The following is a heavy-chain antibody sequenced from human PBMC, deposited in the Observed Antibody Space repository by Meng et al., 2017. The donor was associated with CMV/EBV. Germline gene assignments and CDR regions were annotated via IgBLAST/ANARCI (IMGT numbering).Heavy chain of an antibody. J-gene: IGHJ6*02. CDR2: ISSSSSYI. CDR3: ARVGYSNYEPLYYYYGMDV. CDR1: GFTFSSYE. D-gene: IGHD4-11*01. Sequence: GGSLRLSCAASGFTFSSYEMHWVRQAPGKGLEWVSSISSSSSYIYYADSVKGRFTISRDNAKNSLYLQINSLRAEDTAVYYCARVGYSNYEPLYYYYGMDVWGQGTTVTVSS. V-gene: IGHV3-21*01.